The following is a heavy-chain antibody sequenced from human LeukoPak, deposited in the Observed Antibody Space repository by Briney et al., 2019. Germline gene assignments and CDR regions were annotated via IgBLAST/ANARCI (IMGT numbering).Heavy chain of an antibody. CDR2: INHRGRT. D-gene: IGHD6-19*01. CDR1: GGSFSGYY. CDR3: ARVLGSGWYGLIDY. V-gene: IGHV4-34*01. J-gene: IGHJ4*02. Sequence: PSVTLSLTCAVYGGSFSGYYWSWMRHPPGKGLEWLGEINHRGRTNYNTPLKSRVTISVDTSKNQSSLKLSSVTAADTAVYYCARVLGSGWYGLIDYWGQGTLVTVSS.